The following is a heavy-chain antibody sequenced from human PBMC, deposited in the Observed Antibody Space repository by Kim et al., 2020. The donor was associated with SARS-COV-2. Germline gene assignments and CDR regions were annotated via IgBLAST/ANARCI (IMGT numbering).Heavy chain of an antibody. CDR2: ISGSGGST. J-gene: IGHJ4*02. V-gene: IGHV3-23*01. CDR3: AKDRLRYFDWLCIDY. CDR1: GFTFSSYA. Sequence: GGSLRLSCAASGFTFSSYAMSWVRQAPGKGLEWVSAISGSGGSTYYADSVKGRFTISRDNSKNTLYLQMNSLRAEDTAVYYCAKDRLRYFDWLCIDYWGQGTLVTVSS. D-gene: IGHD3-9*01.